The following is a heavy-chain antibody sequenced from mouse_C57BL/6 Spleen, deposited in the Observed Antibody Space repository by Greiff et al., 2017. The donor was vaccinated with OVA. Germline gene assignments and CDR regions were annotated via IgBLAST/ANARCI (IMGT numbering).Heavy chain of an antibody. CDR3: AKLNGTYFDY. Sequence: QVQLQQSGPELVKPGASVKISCKASGYSFSSSWMNWVKQRPGKGLEWIGRSYPGDGDTNYNGKFKGKATLTADKSSSTAYMQLSSLTSEDSAVYFCAKLNGTYFDYWGQGTTRTVSS. D-gene: IGHD4-1*01. CDR1: GYSFSSSW. CDR2: SYPGDGDT. J-gene: IGHJ2*01. V-gene: IGHV1-82*01.